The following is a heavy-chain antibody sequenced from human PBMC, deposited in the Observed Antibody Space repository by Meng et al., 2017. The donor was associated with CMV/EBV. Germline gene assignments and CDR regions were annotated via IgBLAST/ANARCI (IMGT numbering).Heavy chain of an antibody. CDR2: IYTSGST. CDR3: AREIVVVPAAIDNWFDP. Sequence: HLTLSVPGLLKPPETCSLTGTVSGGSISSYYWSWIRQPAGKGLEWIGRIYTSGSTNYNPSLKSRVTMSVDTSKNQFSLKLSSVTAADTAVYYCAREIVVVPAAIDNWFDPWGQGTLVTVSS. V-gene: IGHV4-4*07. D-gene: IGHD2-2*02. CDR1: GGSISSYY. J-gene: IGHJ5*02.